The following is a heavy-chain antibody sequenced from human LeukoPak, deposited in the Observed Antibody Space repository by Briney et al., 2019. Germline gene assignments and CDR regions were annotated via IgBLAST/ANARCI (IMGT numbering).Heavy chain of an antibody. J-gene: IGHJ3*02. D-gene: IGHD3-10*01. CDR1: GGSFSGYY. V-gene: IGHV4-34*01. CDR2: INHSGST. CDR3: ARGTRGSRKYYYGSGSYQRAFDI. Sequence: PSETLSLTCAVYGGSFSGYYWSWNRQPPGKGLEWIGEINHSGSTNYNPSLKSRVTISVDTSKNQFSLKLSSVTAAGTAVYYCARGTRGSRKYYYGSGSYQRAFDIWGQGTMVTVSS.